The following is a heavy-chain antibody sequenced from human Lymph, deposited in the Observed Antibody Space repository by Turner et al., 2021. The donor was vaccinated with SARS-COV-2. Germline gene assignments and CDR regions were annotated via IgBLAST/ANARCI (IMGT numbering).Heavy chain of an antibody. CDR1: GYPFTSYD. V-gene: IGHV1-8*01. CDR2: MNPKRGNT. Sequence: QVQLVQSGAEVKKPGASVKVSCKASGYPFTSYDINWVRQATGQGREGMGWMNPKRGNTGYAKKFQGRVTMTRNISKSTADMELSTLKSEDTAVDYCARGRYSGGGMDVWGQGTTVTVSS. D-gene: IGHD1-26*01. J-gene: IGHJ6*02. CDR3: ARGRYSGGGMDV.